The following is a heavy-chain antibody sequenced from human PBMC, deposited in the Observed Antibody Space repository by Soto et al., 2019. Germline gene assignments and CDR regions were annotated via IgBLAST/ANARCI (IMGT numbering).Heavy chain of an antibody. D-gene: IGHD3-10*01. CDR3: ARDGDGSGRHYEY. J-gene: IGHJ4*02. Sequence: QVQLVQTGAEVKEPGASVKVSCKASGYTFTNYGISWVRQAPGQGLEWMGWISCNNGDSNYVQRLRGRVTMTTDTSASSVYMELRSLRADDPAVYYCARDGDGSGRHYEYWGQGTLVTVSS. CDR2: ISCNNGDS. V-gene: IGHV1-18*01. CDR1: GYTFTNYG.